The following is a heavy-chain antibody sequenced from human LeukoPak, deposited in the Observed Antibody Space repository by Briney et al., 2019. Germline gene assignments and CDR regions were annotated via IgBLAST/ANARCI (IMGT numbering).Heavy chain of an antibody. D-gene: IGHD1-14*01. CDR3: ASHGNHRFNRLDP. V-gene: IGHV4-38-2*01. CDR2: IHHTGFT. Sequence: PSETLSLTCAVSGYPFTSGFYWSWIRQTPGGGLEWIGTIHHTGFTMYSPSLKSRVTISVDTSKNHYSLNVPFVTAADTAVYYCASHGNHRFNRLDPWGQGTLVTVSS. CDR1: GYPFTSGFY. J-gene: IGHJ5*02.